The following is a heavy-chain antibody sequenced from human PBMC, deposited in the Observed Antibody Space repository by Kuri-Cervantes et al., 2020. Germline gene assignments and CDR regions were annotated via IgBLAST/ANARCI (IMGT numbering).Heavy chain of an antibody. D-gene: IGHD5-18*01. CDR2: TFYRSRWSN. J-gene: IGHJ4*02. CDR3: ARDRGYSYGWGLG. Sequence: LRLSCVISGDSVPSKSGAWNWIRQSPSRGLEWLGRTFYRSRWSNEYAASVKSRITIKPDTSKNQFSLQLNSVTPEDTAVYYCARDRGYSYGWGLGWGQGTLVTVSS. V-gene: IGHV6-1*01. CDR1: GDSVPSKSGA.